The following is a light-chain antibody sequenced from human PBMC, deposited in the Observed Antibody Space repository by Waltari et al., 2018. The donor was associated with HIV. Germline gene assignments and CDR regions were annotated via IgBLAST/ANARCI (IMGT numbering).Light chain of an antibody. CDR1: QGISIY. Sequence: DIQMTQSPSSLSASVGDRVNITCRASQGISIYLAWYQQKPGKVPKLLIYKASTLHPGVPSRFSGSGSGTDFTLTISSLQPEDVSTYYCQNYNSAPLTFGPGTKVEIK. J-gene: IGKJ1*01. V-gene: IGKV1-27*01. CDR2: KAS. CDR3: QNYNSAPLT.